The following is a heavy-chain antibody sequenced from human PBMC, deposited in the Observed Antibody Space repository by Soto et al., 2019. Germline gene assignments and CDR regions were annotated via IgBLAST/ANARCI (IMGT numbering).Heavy chain of an antibody. J-gene: IGHJ4*01. CDR3: AKDPESEIQWFCYFES. CDR2: ISGSGGST. V-gene: IGHV3-23*01. Sequence: GALRLSCAASGFTFSGYAMSWVRQAPGKGLEWVSAISGSGGSTYYADSVKGRFTISRDNSKNTLYLQMNSLRAEDTAVYYCAKDPESEIQWFCYFESWGQGTLVTVSS. D-gene: IGHD3-10*01. CDR1: GFTFSGYA.